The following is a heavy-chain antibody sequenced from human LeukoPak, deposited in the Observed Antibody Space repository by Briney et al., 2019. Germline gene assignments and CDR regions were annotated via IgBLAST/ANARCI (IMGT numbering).Heavy chain of an antibody. CDR2: ISSSGSTI. V-gene: IGHV3-48*03. CDR3: ARSPYSSSWYYYYYYMDV. D-gene: IGHD6-13*01. J-gene: IGHJ6*03. Sequence: GGSLRLSCAASGFTFSSYEMNWVRQAPGEGLEWVSYISSSGSTIYYADSVKGRFTISRDNAKNSLYLQMNSLRAEDTAVYYCARSPYSSSWYYYYYYMDVWGKGTTVTISS. CDR1: GFTFSSYE.